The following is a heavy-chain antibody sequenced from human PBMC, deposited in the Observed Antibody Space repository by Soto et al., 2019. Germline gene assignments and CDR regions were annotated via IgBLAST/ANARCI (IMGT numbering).Heavy chain of an antibody. J-gene: IGHJ4*02. CDR1: GGTFSSYA. CDR3: ASPTYDSSGYYYANDY. V-gene: IGHV1-69*01. Sequence: QVQLVQSGAEVKKPGSSVKVSCKASGGTFSSYAISWVRQAPGQGLEWMGGIIPIFGTANYAQKFQGRVTITADASTRTDYMELSSVRSEDTAVYYCASPTYDSSGYYYANDYWGQGTLVTVSS. D-gene: IGHD3-22*01. CDR2: IIPIFGTA.